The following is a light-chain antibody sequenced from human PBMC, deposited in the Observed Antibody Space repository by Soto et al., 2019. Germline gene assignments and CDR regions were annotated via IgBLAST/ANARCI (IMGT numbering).Light chain of an antibody. V-gene: IGKV1-27*01. CDR1: QGISNY. CDR2: AAS. CDR3: QKYNSART. J-gene: IGKJ1*01. Sequence: DLQMTQSPSSLSASVGDRVTITCRASQGISNYLAWYQQKPGKVPKLLIYAASTLQSGVPSRFSGSGSGTDFTHTISSLQPEDVATYYCQKYNSARTFGQGTKVEIK.